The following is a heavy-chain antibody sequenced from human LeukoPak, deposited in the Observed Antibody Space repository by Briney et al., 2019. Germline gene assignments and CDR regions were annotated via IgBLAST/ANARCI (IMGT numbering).Heavy chain of an antibody. CDR1: GGSISNYY. J-gene: IGHJ4*02. D-gene: IGHD6-13*01. CDR3: ARSKAAAEPDY. Sequence: SETLSLTCTVSGGSISNYYWSWIRQPPGKGLEWIGYIYYSGSTNYNPSLKSRVTISVDTSKNQFSLKLSSVTAADTAVYYCARSKAAAEPDYWGQGTLVTVSS. V-gene: IGHV4-59*12. CDR2: IYYSGST.